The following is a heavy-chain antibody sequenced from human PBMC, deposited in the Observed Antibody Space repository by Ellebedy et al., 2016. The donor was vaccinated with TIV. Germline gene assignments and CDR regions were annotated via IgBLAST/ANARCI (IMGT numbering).Heavy chain of an antibody. CDR1: GFTFSSYW. Sequence: GESLKISCAASGFTFSSYWMHWVRQAPGKGLVWVSRINIDGSSTSYADSVKGRFTISRDNAKNTLYLQMNGLRVEDTAVYYCARDGYFHDGFDYWGQGTPVTVSS. D-gene: IGHD2-15*01. CDR2: INIDGSST. V-gene: IGHV3-74*01. J-gene: IGHJ4*02. CDR3: ARDGYFHDGFDY.